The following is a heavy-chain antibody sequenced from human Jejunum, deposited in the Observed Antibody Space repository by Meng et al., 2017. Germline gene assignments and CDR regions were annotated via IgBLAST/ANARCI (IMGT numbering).Heavy chain of an antibody. CDR3: ARDYYASESLDS. CDR2: IKPDGTYT. V-gene: IGHV3-7*01. Sequence: GESLKISCAASGFTFSNYWMNWVRQTPGKGLEWVANIKPDGTYTHYVDSVKGRFTISRDNARNSLHLQMNSLRVEDTALYYCARDYYASESLDSWGQGTLVTVSS. J-gene: IGHJ4*02. D-gene: IGHD3-10*01. CDR1: GFTFSNYW.